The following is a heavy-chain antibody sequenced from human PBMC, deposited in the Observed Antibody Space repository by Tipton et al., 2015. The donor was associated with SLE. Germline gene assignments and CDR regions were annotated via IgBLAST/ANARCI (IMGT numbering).Heavy chain of an antibody. D-gene: IGHD6-13*01. V-gene: IGHV4-38-2*02. CDR1: GYSISSGYY. J-gene: IGHJ4*02. CDR3: ARAGRAWYLFDY. Sequence: TLSLTCTVSGYSISSGYYWGWIRQPPGKGLEWIGSIYHSGSTYYNPSLKSRVTISVDTSKNQFSLKLSSVTASDTAVYYCARAGRAWYLFDYWGQGTLVTVSS. CDR2: IYHSGST.